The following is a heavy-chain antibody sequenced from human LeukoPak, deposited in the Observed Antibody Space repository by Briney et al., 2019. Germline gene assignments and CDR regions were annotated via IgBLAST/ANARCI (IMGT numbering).Heavy chain of an antibody. D-gene: IGHD5-18*01. J-gene: IGHJ4*02. CDR1: GFTFSDYY. Sequence: PGGSLRLSCAASGFTFSDYYMSWIRQAPGKGLEWVSYISSSGSTIYYADSVKGRFTISRDNAKNSLYLQMNSLRAEDTAVYHCASEVYSYGSFDYWGQGTLVTVSS. CDR2: ISSSGSTI. V-gene: IGHV3-11*01. CDR3: ASEVYSYGSFDY.